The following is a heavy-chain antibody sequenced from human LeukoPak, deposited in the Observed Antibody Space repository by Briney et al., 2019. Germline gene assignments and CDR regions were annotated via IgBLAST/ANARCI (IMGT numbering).Heavy chain of an antibody. CDR1: GFTFSSYG. CDR2: ISYDGSNK. CDR3: ARDIEEDYGGYGDFFRPTGY. D-gene: IGHD4-17*01. V-gene: IGHV3-30*03. J-gene: IGHJ4*02. Sequence: GGSLRLSCAASGFTFSSYGMHWVRQAPGKGLEWVAVISYDGSNKYYADSVKGRFTISRDNSKNTLYLQMNSLGAEDTAVYYCARDIEEDYGGYGDFFRPTGYWGQGTLVTVSS.